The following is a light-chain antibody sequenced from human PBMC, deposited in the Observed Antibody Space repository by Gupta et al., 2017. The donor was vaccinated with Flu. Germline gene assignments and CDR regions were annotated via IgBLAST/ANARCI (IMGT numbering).Light chain of an antibody. V-gene: IGKV3-11*01. J-gene: IGKJ1*01. CDR3: QQRRNWPT. CDR1: QSVSSY. CDR2: DAS. Sequence: EIVLTPSPATLSLSPGERATLSCRASQSVSSYLAWYQQKPGQAPRLLIYDASNRATGIPARFSGSGSGTDFTLTIRSLEPEDFAVYYCQQRRNWPTFGQGTKVEIK.